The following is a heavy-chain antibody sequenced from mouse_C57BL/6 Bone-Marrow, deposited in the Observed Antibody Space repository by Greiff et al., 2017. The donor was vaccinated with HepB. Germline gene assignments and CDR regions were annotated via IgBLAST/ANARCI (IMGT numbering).Heavy chain of an antibody. CDR2: INPGSGGT. J-gene: IGHJ4*01. V-gene: IGHV1-54*01. CDR1: GYAFTNYL. D-gene: IGHD2-3*01. CDR3: ARMSLCYDGYYDYYAMDY. Sequence: QVQLKESGAELVRPGTSVKVSCKASGYAFTNYLIEWVKQRPGQGLEWIGVINPGSGGTNHNEKFKGKATLTADKSSGTAYMQLSSLTSEDSAVYFCARMSLCYDGYYDYYAMDYWGQGTSVTVSS.